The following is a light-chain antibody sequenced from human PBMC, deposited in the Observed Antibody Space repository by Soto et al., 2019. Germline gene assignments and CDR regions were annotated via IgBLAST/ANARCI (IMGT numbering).Light chain of an antibody. CDR1: QSVSSN. J-gene: IGKJ1*01. CDR3: QQRSNWPPT. CDR2: CAS. Sequence: EIVMTQSPATLPVSPGEIATLSFSASQSVSSNSAWYQQKPSQAPRLLIYCASTRATGIPARFSGSGSGTDFTLTISSLEPEDFAVYYCQQRSNWPPTFGRGTKVDIK. V-gene: IGKV3-15*01.